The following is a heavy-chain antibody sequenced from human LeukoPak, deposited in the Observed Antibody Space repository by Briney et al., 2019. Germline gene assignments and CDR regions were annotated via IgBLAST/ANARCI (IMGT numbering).Heavy chain of an antibody. J-gene: IGHJ4*02. CDR2: IKEDGSEK. D-gene: IGHD1-26*01. V-gene: IGHV3-7*01. CDR1: GFTFSIYW. Sequence: GGSLRLSCAGSGFTFSIYWMSWVREVPGKGLERVANIKEDGSEKNYVDYLKGRFSIFRDNAKNSLYLQMNSLRAEDTAVYYCARDRHSGHFDWGQGTLVTVSS. CDR3: ARDRHSGHFD.